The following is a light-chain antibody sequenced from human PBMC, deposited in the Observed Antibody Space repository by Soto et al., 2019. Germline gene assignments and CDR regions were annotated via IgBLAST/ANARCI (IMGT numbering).Light chain of an antibody. CDR1: QSVSNN. Sequence: EIVMTQSPATLSVSPGEKATLSCRASQSVSNNLAWFQQKPGQVPRLLIYGASNRATGVSARFSGSGSGTEFTLTISSLQSEDVAVYFCQQYKSWWTFGQGTKVE. CDR3: QQYKSWWT. V-gene: IGKV3-15*01. CDR2: GAS. J-gene: IGKJ1*01.